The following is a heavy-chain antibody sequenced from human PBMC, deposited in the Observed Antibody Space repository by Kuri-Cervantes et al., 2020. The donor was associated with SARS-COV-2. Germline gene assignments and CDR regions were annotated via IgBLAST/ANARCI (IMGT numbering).Heavy chain of an antibody. V-gene: IGHV4-34*01. D-gene: IGHD6-19*01. CDR3: ARPNIKQWLVLFGTGSAFDI. J-gene: IGHJ3*02. CDR1: GGSFSGYY. Sequence: ESLKISCAVYGGSFSGYYWSWIRQPSGKGLEWIGEISHSGSINYNPSLKSRVTISVDTSKNQFSLKLSSVTAADTAVYYCARPNIKQWLVLFGTGSAFDIWGQGTMVTVSS. CDR2: ISHSGSI.